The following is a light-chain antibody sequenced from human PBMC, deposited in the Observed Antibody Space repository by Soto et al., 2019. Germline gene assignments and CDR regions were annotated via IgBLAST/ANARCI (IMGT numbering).Light chain of an antibody. CDR2: KAS. CDR1: QSISSW. CDR3: QPFNKYPWT. Sequence: DIQMTQSPSTLSASVGDRVTITCRASQSISSWLAWYQQKPGKAPKLLIYKASRLESGAPSRFSGSGSGTEFTLTISSLQPDDFATYHHQPFNKYPWTFGQGTRVEIK. J-gene: IGKJ1*01. V-gene: IGKV1-5*03.